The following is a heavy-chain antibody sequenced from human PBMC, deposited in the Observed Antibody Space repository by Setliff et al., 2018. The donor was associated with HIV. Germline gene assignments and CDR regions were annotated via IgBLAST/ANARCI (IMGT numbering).Heavy chain of an antibody. CDR2: INHSGST. CDR1: GFSITDGFY. D-gene: IGHD3-10*01. CDR3: ARQPPLSVLQVWFDDY. V-gene: IGHV4-38-2*01. J-gene: IGHJ4*02. Sequence: SETLSLTCDVSGFSITDGFYWAWIRQSPGKGLEWIGSINHSGSTYCTPSLKSRVTMYVDTSKNHFSLKLSSVTAADTAMYFCARQPPLSVLQVWFDDYWGQGTLVTVSS.